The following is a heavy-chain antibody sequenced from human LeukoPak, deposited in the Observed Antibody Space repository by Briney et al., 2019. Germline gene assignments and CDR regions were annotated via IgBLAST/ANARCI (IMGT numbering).Heavy chain of an antibody. CDR2: ITGGGGHT. CDR1: GFTFSSYA. CDR3: ARDLNFGTDAFEI. J-gene: IGHJ3*02. Sequence: VQPGRSLRLSCAASGFTFSSYAMSWVRQAPGKGLECVSAITGGGGHTYSADSLKGRFTISRDNSKNTLYLQMNSLRAEDTAVYYCARDLNFGTDAFEIWGQGTMVTVSS. V-gene: IGHV3-23*01. D-gene: IGHD3-10*01.